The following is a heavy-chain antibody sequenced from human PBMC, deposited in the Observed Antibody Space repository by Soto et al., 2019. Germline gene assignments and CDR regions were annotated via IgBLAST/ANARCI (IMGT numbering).Heavy chain of an antibody. CDR2: ISSGSRRT. V-gene: IGHV3-23*01. J-gene: IGHJ4*02. CDR3: ARVGCWVVAGPLHY. Sequence: GRSLRLSCETCGFPFGNYGMGWVRQAPGKGLYCVSGISSGSRRTYYAYSERGRFTISRDNSKNTLYLQMDCLRADDTAVYYCARVGCWVVAGPLHYGGQGTLVTVSS. D-gene: IGHD6-19*01. CDR1: GFPFGNYG.